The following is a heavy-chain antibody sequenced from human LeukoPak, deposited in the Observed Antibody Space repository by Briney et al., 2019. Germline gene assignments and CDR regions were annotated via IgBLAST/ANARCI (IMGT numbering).Heavy chain of an antibody. D-gene: IGHD3-10*01. CDR1: GFTFSDYY. V-gene: IGHV3-11*01. CDR3: ARDRRGRSSYFDY. CDR2: IFMSGSTI. J-gene: IGHJ4*02. Sequence: GGSLRLSCAVSGFTFSDYYMSWIRQAPGKGPEWISAIFMSGSTIDYADSVKGRFTIFRDNANNSLYLQMNSLRAEDTAVYYCARDRRGRSSYFDYWGQGTLVTVSS.